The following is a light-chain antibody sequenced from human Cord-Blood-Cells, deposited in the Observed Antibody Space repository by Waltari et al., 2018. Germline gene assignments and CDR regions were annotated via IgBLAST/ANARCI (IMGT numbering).Light chain of an antibody. Sequence: QSALTPPRSVSGSPGPSVTIPCPGTSSDVGGYNYVSWYQQHPGKAPKLMIYDVSKRPSGVPDRFSGSKSGNTASLTISGLQAEDEADYYCCSYAGSYTLVFGGGTKLTVL. J-gene: IGLJ2*01. CDR2: DVS. CDR3: CSYAGSYTLV. V-gene: IGLV2-11*01. CDR1: SSDVGGYNY.